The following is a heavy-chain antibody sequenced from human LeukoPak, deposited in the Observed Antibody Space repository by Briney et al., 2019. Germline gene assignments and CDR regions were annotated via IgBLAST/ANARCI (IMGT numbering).Heavy chain of an antibody. Sequence: ASVKVSCKASGYTFSSYGISWVRQAPGQGLEWMGWISAYNGNTKYEQKLQGRLTMTTDTSTSTAYMEVRSLRSDDTAVYYCARDKLRIKVFGVVTDNYMDVWGKGTTVTASS. D-gene: IGHD3-3*01. CDR3: ARDKLRIKVFGVVTDNYMDV. J-gene: IGHJ6*03. CDR1: GYTFSSYG. V-gene: IGHV1-18*01. CDR2: ISAYNGNT.